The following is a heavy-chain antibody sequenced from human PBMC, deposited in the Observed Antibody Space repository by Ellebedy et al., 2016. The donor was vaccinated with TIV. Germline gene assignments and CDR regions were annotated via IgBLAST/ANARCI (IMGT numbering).Heavy chain of an antibody. CDR2: TNPDNGET. V-gene: IGHV1-3*01. D-gene: IGHD6-13*01. Sequence: AASVTVSCKASGYTFTKFPMHWLRPAPGQRLAWMGWTNPDNGETKYSQQFQGRVTFLRDTSASTAYMELSSLRSEDTAIYYCAKQLGSTSWYWDAFDVWGQGTMVTVSS. J-gene: IGHJ3*01. CDR3: AKQLGSTSWYWDAFDV. CDR1: GYTFTKFP.